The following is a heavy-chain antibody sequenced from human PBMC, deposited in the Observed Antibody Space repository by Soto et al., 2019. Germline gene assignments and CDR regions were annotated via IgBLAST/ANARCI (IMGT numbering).Heavy chain of an antibody. D-gene: IGHD6-25*01. V-gene: IGHV3-30*18. J-gene: IGHJ6*02. CDR2: ISYDGSNK. CDR1: GFTFSSYG. Sequence: QVQLVESGGGVVQPGRSLRLSCAASGFTFSSYGMHWVRQAPGKGLEWVAVISYDGSNKYYADSVKGRFTISRDNSKNTLYLQKNSLRAEDTAVYYCAKDRRPNYSYGMDVWGQGTTVTVSS. CDR3: AKDRRPNYSYGMDV.